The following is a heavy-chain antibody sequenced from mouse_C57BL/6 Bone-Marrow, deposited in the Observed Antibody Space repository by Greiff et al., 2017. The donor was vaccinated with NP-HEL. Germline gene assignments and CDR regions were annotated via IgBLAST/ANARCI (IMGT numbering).Heavy chain of an antibody. CDR1: GFTFSDYY. J-gene: IGHJ4*01. Sequence: DVKLVESEGGLVQPGSSMKLSCTASGFTFSDYYMAWVRQVPEKGLEWVANINYDGSSTYYLDSLKSRFIISRDNAKNILYLQMSSLKSEDTATYYCAREGGGGAMDYWGQGTSVTVSS. CDR2: INYDGSST. V-gene: IGHV5-16*01. CDR3: AREGGGGAMDY.